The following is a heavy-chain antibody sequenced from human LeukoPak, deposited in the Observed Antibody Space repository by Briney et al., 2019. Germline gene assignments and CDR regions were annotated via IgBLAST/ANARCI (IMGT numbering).Heavy chain of an antibody. Sequence: GGSLRLSCAVSGISLSNYGMSWVRQAPGKGLEWVAGISGSGCGTNYADSVNGPFTISRDNPKNTLYLQMNRLRAEDKAVYFCAKRGVVIRVILVGFHKEAYYFDSWGQGALVTVSS. CDR3: AKRGVVIRVILVGFHKEAYYFDS. V-gene: IGHV3-23*01. D-gene: IGHD3-22*01. CDR1: GISLSNYG. J-gene: IGHJ4*02. CDR2: ISGSGCGT.